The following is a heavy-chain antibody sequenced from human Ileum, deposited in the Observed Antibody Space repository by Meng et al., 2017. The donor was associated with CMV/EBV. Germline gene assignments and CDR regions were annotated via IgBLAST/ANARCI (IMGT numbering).Heavy chain of an antibody. D-gene: IGHD4-11*01. V-gene: IGHV3-21*01. Sequence: GETLKIACATSGFIFSDHNINWIRQAPGKGLEWVSSISSSGSYIYYADSVKGRFTLSRDMSKNTLYLQMNSLRGEDTAIYYCAKDPNETHDYPKGAYKYYGMDVWGQGTTVTVSS. J-gene: IGHJ6*02. CDR3: AKDPNETHDYPKGAYKYYGMDV. CDR2: ISSSGSYI. CDR1: GFIFSDHN.